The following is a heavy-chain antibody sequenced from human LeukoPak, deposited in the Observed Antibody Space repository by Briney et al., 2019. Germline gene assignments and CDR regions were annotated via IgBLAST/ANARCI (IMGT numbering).Heavy chain of an antibody. Sequence: KPGGSLRLSCAASGFIFSSYTMNWVRQAPGKGLEWVSSISSSSSYIYYADSVEGRFTISRDNAKNSLYLQMNSLRAEDTAVYYCARGTARSTWYFDLWGRGTLVTVSS. J-gene: IGHJ2*01. V-gene: IGHV3-21*01. CDR1: GFIFSSYT. D-gene: IGHD2-21*02. CDR3: ARGTARSTWYFDL. CDR2: ISSSSSYI.